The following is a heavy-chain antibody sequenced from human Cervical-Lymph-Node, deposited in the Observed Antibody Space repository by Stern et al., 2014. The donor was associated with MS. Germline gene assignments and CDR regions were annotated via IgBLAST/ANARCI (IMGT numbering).Heavy chain of an antibody. V-gene: IGHV4-61*01. D-gene: IGHD6-19*01. CDR2: IYYSGST. J-gene: IGHJ4*02. Sequence: QVQLQASGPGLVKPSETLSLTCTVSGGSVSSGSYYWSWIRQPPGKGLEXIGYIYYSGSTNDNPSLKSRVTISVDTSKNQFSLKLSSVTAADTAVYYCAREPYSSGWPDYWGQGTLVTVSS. CDR1: GGSVSSGSYY. CDR3: AREPYSSGWPDY.